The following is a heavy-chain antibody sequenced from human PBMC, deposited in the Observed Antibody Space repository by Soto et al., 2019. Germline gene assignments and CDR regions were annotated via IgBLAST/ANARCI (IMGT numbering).Heavy chain of an antibody. CDR1: GFTFSSHV. CDR2: IWNDGRNK. J-gene: IGHJ3*02. CDR3: AREVGYNLNDNRYGAFDM. D-gene: IGHD1-1*01. V-gene: IGHV3-33*01. Sequence: QVQLVESGGGVVQPGTSLRLSCAASGFTFSSHVMHWVRQAPGKGLPRVAVIWNDGRNKQYADSVKGRCTISRDNSKNTLYLQMNSLRAEDKAVYYCAREVGYNLNDNRYGAFDMWGHGTMVTVSS.